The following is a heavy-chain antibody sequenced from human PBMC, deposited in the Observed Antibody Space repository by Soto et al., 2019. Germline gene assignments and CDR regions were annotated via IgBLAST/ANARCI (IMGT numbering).Heavy chain of an antibody. V-gene: IGHV4-4*02. CDR1: GGSISSSNW. CDR3: ARMRYCSSANCPGDY. Sequence: QVQLQESGPGLVKPSGTLSLTCAVSGGSISSSNWWSWVRQPPGKGLEWIGEIYHSGSTNYNPSLKRRVTLSIDKSKNPFSLKLSSVTAADTDVYYCARMRYCSSANCPGDYWGQGSLVTVSS. CDR2: IYHSGST. J-gene: IGHJ4*02. D-gene: IGHD2-2*01.